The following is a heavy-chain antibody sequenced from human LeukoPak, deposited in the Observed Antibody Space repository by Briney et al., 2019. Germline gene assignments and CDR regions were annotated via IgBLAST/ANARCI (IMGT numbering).Heavy chain of an antibody. Sequence: GGSLRLSCAASGFTFSSYGMHWVRQAPGKGLEWVAFIRYDGSNKYYADSVKGRFTISRDNSKNTLYLQMNSLRAEDTAVYYCASSLYYYDSSGTPDYYYYGMDVWGQGTTVTVSS. CDR1: GFTFSSYG. D-gene: IGHD3-22*01. CDR3: ASSLYYYDSSGTPDYYYYGMDV. V-gene: IGHV3-30*02. CDR2: IRYDGSNK. J-gene: IGHJ6*02.